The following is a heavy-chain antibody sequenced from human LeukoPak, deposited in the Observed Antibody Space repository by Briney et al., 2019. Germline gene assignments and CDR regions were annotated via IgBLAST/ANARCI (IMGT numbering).Heavy chain of an antibody. V-gene: IGHV4-39*01. D-gene: IGHD3-3*01. CDR3: ARLTGYDFWSGYGKYYFDY. CDR2: IYYSGST. J-gene: IGHJ4*02. CDR1: GGSISSSSYY. Sequence: SETLSLTCTVSGGSISSSSYYWGWIRQPPGKGLEWIGSIYYSGSTYYNPSLKSRVTISVDTSKNQFSLKLSSVTAADTAVYYCARLTGYDFWSGYGKYYFDYWGQGTLVTVSS.